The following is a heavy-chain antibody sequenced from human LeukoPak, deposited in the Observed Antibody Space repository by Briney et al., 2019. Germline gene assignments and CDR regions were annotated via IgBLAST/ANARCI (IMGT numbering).Heavy chain of an antibody. J-gene: IGHJ5*02. CDR3: ARDVRYASGWSTPES. Sequence: KPSETLSLTCIVSGGSIINHYWSWIRQPAGKGLEWIGRIYSSGSANYSPSLKSRVSMSIDTSNNHFSLNLTSVTAADTALYFCARDVRYASGWSTPESWGQGTLVTVSS. CDR1: GGSIINHY. D-gene: IGHD6-19*01. V-gene: IGHV4-4*07. CDR2: IYSSGSA.